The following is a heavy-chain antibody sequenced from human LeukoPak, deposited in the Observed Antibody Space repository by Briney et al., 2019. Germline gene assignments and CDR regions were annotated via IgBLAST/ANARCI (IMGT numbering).Heavy chain of an antibody. CDR3: VRDLGMLSSGWQD. V-gene: IGHV3-21*01. CDR2: ISSSSSYI. J-gene: IGHJ4*02. D-gene: IGHD6-19*01. CDR1: GFTFSSYS. Sequence: PGGSLRLSCAASGFTFSSYSMNWVRQAPGKGLEWVSSISSSSSYIYYADSVKGRFTISRDNAKNSLYLQMNSLRAEDTAVYYCVRDLGMLSSGWQDWGQGTLVTVSS.